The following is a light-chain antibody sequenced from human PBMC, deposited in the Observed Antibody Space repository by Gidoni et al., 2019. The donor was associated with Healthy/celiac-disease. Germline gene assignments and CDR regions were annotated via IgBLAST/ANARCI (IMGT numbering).Light chain of an antibody. Sequence: DIQMTQSPSSLSASVGDRVTITCQASQSISSYLNWYQQKPGKAPKLLIYAASSLQSGVPSRFSDSGSETDFTLTISSLQPEDFATYYCQQSYSTPRTFGQGTKLEIK. CDR3: QQSYSTPRT. V-gene: IGKV1-39*01. CDR2: AAS. CDR1: QSISSY. J-gene: IGKJ2*02.